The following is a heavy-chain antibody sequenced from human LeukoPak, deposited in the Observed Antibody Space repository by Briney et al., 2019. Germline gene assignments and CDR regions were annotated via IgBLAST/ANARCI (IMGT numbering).Heavy chain of an antibody. CDR2: ISSSSSYI. J-gene: IGHJ5*01. CDR1: GFTFSSYS. V-gene: IGHV3-21*01. D-gene: IGHD6-19*01. CDR3: ARDLDSSGWYDC. Sequence: PGGSLRLSCAASGFTFSSYSMNWVRQAPGKVLEWVSSISSSSSYIYYADSVKGRFTISRDNAKNSLYLQMNSLRAEDTAVYYCARDLDSSGWYDCWGQGTLVTVSS.